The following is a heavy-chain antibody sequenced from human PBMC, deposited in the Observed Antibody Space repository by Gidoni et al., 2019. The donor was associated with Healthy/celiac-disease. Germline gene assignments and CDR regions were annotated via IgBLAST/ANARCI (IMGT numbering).Heavy chain of an antibody. V-gene: IGHV3-9*01. Sequence: EVQLVESGGGLVQPGRSLRLSCAASGFTFDDYAMHWVRQAPGKGLEWVSGISWNSGSICYADSVKGRFTISRDNAKNSLYLQMNSLRAEDTALYYCAKARYGHDAFDIWGQGTMVTVSS. J-gene: IGHJ3*02. CDR2: ISWNSGSI. CDR3: AKARYGHDAFDI. CDR1: GFTFDDYA. D-gene: IGHD3-9*01.